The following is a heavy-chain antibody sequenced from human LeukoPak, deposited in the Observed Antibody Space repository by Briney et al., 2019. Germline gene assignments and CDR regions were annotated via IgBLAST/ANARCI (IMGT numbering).Heavy chain of an antibody. CDR2: ISGSGGST. Sequence: GSLRLSCAASGFTFSSYAMSWVRQAPGKGLEWVSAISGSGGSTYYADSVKGRFTISRDSSKNTLYLQMNSLRAEDTAVYYCAKGLSSTSAGNDYWGQGTLVTVSS. D-gene: IGHD2-2*01. CDR1: GFTFSSYA. V-gene: IGHV3-23*01. J-gene: IGHJ4*02. CDR3: AKGLSSTSAGNDY.